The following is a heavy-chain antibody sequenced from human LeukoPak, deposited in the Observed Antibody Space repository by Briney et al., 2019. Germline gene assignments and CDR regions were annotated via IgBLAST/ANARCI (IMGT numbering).Heavy chain of an antibody. Sequence: GGSLRLSCAASGFTFSSYSMNWVRQAPGKGLEWVSSISSSSSYIYYADSVKGRFTISRDNAKNSLYLQMNSLRAEDTAVYYCARAVSLGYWDYWGQGTLVTVSS. CDR1: GFTFSSYS. D-gene: IGHD2-15*01. CDR2: ISSSSSYI. V-gene: IGHV3-21*01. CDR3: ARAVSLGYWDY. J-gene: IGHJ4*02.